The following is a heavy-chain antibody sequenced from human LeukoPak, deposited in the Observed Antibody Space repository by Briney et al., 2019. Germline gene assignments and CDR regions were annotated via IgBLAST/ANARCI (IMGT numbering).Heavy chain of an antibody. Sequence: SETLSLTCTVSGGSISSYYWSWIRQPPGKGLEWIGEINHSGSTNYNPSLKSRVTISVDTSKNQFSLKLSSVTAADTAVYYCARGGGYCTNGVCYKYYYYYGMDVWGQGTTVTVSS. CDR2: INHSGST. J-gene: IGHJ6*02. D-gene: IGHD2-8*01. CDR3: ARGGGYCTNGVCYKYYYYYGMDV. CDR1: GGSISSYY. V-gene: IGHV4-34*01.